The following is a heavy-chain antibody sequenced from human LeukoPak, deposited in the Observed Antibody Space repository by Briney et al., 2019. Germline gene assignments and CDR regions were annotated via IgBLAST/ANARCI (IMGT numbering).Heavy chain of an antibody. Sequence: GGSLRLSCEASGFTFSNHWIHWVRQAPGKGLVWVSRINIDGSITGYADSVKGRFTISRDNAKSTMYLQMNSLRAEDTAVYYCTRGSGSYSYDYGAQGTLVTVPS. CDR2: INIDGSIT. CDR3: TRGSGSYSYDY. CDR1: GFTFSNHW. V-gene: IGHV3-74*01. J-gene: IGHJ4*02. D-gene: IGHD1-26*01.